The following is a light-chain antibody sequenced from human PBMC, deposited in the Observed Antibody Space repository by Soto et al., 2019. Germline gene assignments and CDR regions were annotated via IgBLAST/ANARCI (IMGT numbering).Light chain of an antibody. CDR3: SSYRTKSSVV. V-gene: IGLV2-14*01. Sequence: QSALTQPASVSGSPGQSITISCTGTSSDVGGYNYVSWYQHHPGKAPKLMIYEVSSRPSGVSNRFFGSKSGNTASLTISGLQTEDEADYFCSSYRTKSSVVFGGGTKLTFL. CDR2: EVS. CDR1: SSDVGGYNY. J-gene: IGLJ2*01.